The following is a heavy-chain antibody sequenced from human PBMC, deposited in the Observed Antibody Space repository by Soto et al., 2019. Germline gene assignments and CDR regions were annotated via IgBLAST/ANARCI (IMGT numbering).Heavy chain of an antibody. Sequence: QLRLQESGPGLVKPSETLSLTCTVSGGSISSSSYYWGWIRQPPGKGLEWIGSIYYSGSTYYNPSLKSRVTISVDTSKNQFSLKLSSVTAADTAVYYCARRTYYYDSSGYYFDYWGQGTLVTVSS. D-gene: IGHD3-22*01. CDR2: IYYSGST. V-gene: IGHV4-39*01. CDR1: GGSISSSSYY. CDR3: ARRTYYYDSSGYYFDY. J-gene: IGHJ4*02.